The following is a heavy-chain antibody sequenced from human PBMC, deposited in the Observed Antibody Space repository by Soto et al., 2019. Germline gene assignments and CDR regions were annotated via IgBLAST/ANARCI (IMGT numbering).Heavy chain of an antibody. D-gene: IGHD1-26*01. Sequence: LVQSGAEVKKPGASVTVSCKPSGYTFSSYGITWVRQAPGQGLEWMGWISDHNGNTNYAQKLQDRVTMTTDASTSTAYMELTSLRSNDTAVYYCARSPPKWGPPSEYYFDSWGQGALVTVSS. J-gene: IGHJ4*02. V-gene: IGHV1-18*01. CDR2: ISDHNGNT. CDR3: ARSPPKWGPPSEYYFDS. CDR1: GYTFSSYG.